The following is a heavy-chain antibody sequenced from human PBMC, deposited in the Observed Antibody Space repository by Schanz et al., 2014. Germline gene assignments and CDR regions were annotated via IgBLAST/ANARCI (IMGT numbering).Heavy chain of an antibody. V-gene: IGHV3-23*01. CDR2: ISDNGIST. J-gene: IGHJ4*02. D-gene: IGHD3-9*01. CDR3: AYYDVLTGFDY. CDR1: GFTFSSYA. Sequence: EVQLLESGGGLVQPGGSLRLSCAASGFTFSSYAMSWVRQAPGKGLEWVSGISDNGISTYYADSVKGRFTISRDNSKNTLYLQINNLRAEDTAVYYCAYYDVLTGFDYWGQGTQVTVSS.